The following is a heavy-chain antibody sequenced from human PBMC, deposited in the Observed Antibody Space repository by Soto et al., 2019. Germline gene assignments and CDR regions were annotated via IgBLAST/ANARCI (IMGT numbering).Heavy chain of an antibody. Sequence: SETLSLTCTVSGGSISSGDYYWSWTRQPPGKGLEWIGHIHYSGSTYHNPSLKSRVTISVDTSKNQFSLKLTSVTAADTAVYYCGRAHRYLQQLVHYYSCIHVRGQGTTVTGSS. CDR3: GRAHRYLQQLVHYYSCIHV. CDR2: IHYSGST. J-gene: IGHJ6*02. D-gene: IGHD6-13*01. CDR1: GGSISSGDYY. V-gene: IGHV4-30-4*01.